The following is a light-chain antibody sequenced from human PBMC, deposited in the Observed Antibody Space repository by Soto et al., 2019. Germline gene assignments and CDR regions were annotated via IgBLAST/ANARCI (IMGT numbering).Light chain of an antibody. Sequence: QSVLTQPPSVSGAPGQRVTISCTGRSSNIGAGYDVHWYQQLPGRAPKLLIYGNTNRPSGVPDRFSGSKSGTSASLAITGLQAEDEADYYCLSFDRSLSVVFGGGTKLTVL. CDR3: LSFDRSLSVV. CDR2: GNT. CDR1: SSNIGAGYD. V-gene: IGLV1-40*01. J-gene: IGLJ2*01.